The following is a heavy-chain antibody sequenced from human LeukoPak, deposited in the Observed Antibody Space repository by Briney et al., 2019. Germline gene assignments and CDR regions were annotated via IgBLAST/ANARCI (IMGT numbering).Heavy chain of an antibody. D-gene: IGHD1-26*01. V-gene: IGHV3-11*06. CDR3: ARVYSGSYYDFDY. CDR1: GFTFSDYY. J-gene: IGHJ4*02. CDR2: ISSSSSYT. Sequence: GGSLRLSCAASGFTFSDYYMSWIRQAPGKGLEWVSYISSSSSYTDYADSVKGRFTISRDNAKNSLYLQMNSLRAEDTAAYYCARVYSGSYYDFDYWGQGTLVTVSS.